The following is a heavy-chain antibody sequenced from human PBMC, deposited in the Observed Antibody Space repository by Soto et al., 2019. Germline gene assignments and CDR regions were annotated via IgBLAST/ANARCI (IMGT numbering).Heavy chain of an antibody. CDR3: ARAYDYGHTPIEF. D-gene: IGHD5-12*01. Sequence: PSETLSLTCAVYGGSFSGFSWTWIRQPPGKGLEWIGEINHGGSANYNPSLKSRVTISVDTSKNQFSIRLSSVTAADTAVYSCARAYDYGHTPIEFWGQGALVTVSS. CDR2: INHGGSA. CDR1: GGSFSGFS. V-gene: IGHV4-34*01. J-gene: IGHJ4*02.